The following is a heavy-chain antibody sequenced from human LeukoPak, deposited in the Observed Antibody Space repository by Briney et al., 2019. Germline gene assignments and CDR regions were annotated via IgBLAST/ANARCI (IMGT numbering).Heavy chain of an antibody. V-gene: IGHV3-23*01. CDR3: AKVLTYYGAYFDY. CDR2: ISGSGGGT. CDR1: GFTFSSYA. Sequence: GGSLRLSCAASGFTFSSYAMSWVRQAPGKGLEWVSAISGSGGGTYYADSVKGRFTISRDNSKNTLYLQMNSLRAEDTAVYYCAKVLTYYGAYFDYWGQGTLVTVSS. J-gene: IGHJ4*02. D-gene: IGHD3-3*01.